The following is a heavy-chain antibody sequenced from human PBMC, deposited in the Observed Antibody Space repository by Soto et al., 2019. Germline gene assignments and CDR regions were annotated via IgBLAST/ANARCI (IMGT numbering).Heavy chain of an antibody. CDR3: ARSIGGSSYYPPDY. V-gene: IGHV3-30*03. Sequence: QVQLVESGGGVVQPGGSLGLSCAASGFTFSGYGMHWVRQSPGEGLEWVAILANDGSYQYYAESVTGRFTISRDNSKNTLYLQMDILRPEDTAVYYCARSIGGSSYYPPDYWGQGTLVTVSS. J-gene: IGHJ4*02. CDR2: LANDGSYQ. D-gene: IGHD2-15*01. CDR1: GFTFSGYG.